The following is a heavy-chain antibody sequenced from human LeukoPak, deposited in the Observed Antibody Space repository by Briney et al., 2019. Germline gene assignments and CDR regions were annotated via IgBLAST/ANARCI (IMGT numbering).Heavy chain of an antibody. V-gene: IGHV3-7*01. CDR3: ARDSWVLRGP. D-gene: IGHD4/OR15-4a*01. J-gene: IGHJ4*02. CDR2: IKQDGSEK. CDR1: GFTFSNYW. Sequence: GGSLRLSCAASGFTFSNYWMSWVRQAPGKGLEWVANIKQDGSEKYYVDSVKGRFTISRDNAKNSLYLQMNSLRAEDTAVYYCARDSWVLRGPWGQGTLVTVSS.